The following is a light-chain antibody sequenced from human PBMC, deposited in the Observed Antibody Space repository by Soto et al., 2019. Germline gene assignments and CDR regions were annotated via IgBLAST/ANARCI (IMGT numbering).Light chain of an antibody. CDR1: QSVGSD. V-gene: IGKV3-15*01. CDR3: QQYKSLIT. Sequence: IVMTQSPATLSVSPGERVTLSCRASQSVGSDLAWYQHKPGQAPRLLVYGASTRATGVPVTFSGFGSGIEFTLTISSLQSEDSAIYYCQQYKSLITFGQGTRLEIK. CDR2: GAS. J-gene: IGKJ5*01.